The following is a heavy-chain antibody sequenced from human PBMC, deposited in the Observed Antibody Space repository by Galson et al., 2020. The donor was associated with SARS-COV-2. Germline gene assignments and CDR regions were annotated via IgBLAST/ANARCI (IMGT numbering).Heavy chain of an antibody. J-gene: IGHJ2*01. CDR1: GFTFSSYS. V-gene: IGHV3-21*01. CDR3: ARASSSVVVITTSLNYWYFDL. Sequence: GGSLRLSCAASGFTFSSYSMNWVRQAPGKGLEWVSSISSSSSYIYYADSVKGRFTISRDNDKNSLYLQMNSLRAEDTAVYYCARASSSVVVITTSLNYWYFDLWGRGTLVTVSS. CDR2: ISSSSSYI. D-gene: IGHD3-22*01.